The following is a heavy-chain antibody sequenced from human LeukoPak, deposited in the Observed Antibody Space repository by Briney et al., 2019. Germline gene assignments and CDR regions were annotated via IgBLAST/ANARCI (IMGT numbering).Heavy chain of an antibody. CDR3: AKVQDIVVVVAAFDY. CDR1: GFTFSSYA. J-gene: IGHJ4*02. Sequence: GGSLRLSCAASGFTFSSYAMSWVRQAPGKGLEWVSAISGGGGSTYYADSVKGRFTISRDNSKNTLYLQMNSLRAEDTAVYYCAKVQDIVVVVAAFDYWGQGTLVTVSS. V-gene: IGHV3-23*01. D-gene: IGHD2-15*01. CDR2: ISGGGGST.